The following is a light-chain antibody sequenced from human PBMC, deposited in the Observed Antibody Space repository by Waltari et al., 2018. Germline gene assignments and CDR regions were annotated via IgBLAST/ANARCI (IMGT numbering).Light chain of an antibody. V-gene: IGLV2-14*03. CDR3: TSYTSSHSLV. Sequence: QSALTQPASVSGSPGQSITIPCPGTSRDVGNYNCLSWYQQHPGKAPTVVIFDVSYRPSGVSNRFSGSKSGNTASLTISGLQAEDEADYYCTSYTSSHSLVFGTGTKVTVL. J-gene: IGLJ1*01. CDR1: SRDVGNYNC. CDR2: DVS.